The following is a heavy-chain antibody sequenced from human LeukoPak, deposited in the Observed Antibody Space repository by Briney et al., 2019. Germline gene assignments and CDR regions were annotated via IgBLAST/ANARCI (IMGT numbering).Heavy chain of an antibody. CDR2: ISWNSGSI. V-gene: IGHV3-9*01. Sequence: GRSLRLSCAASGFTFDDYAMHWVRQAPGKSLEWVSGISWNSGSIGYADSVKGRFTISRDNAKNSLYLQMNSLRAEDTALYYCAKDIGISSGPYYYYGMDVWGQGTTVTVSS. CDR1: GFTFDDYA. D-gene: IGHD6-19*01. J-gene: IGHJ6*02. CDR3: AKDIGISSGPYYYYGMDV.